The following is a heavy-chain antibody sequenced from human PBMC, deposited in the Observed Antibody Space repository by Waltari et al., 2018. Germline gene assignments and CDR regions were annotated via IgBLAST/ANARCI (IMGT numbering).Heavy chain of an antibody. J-gene: IGHJ4*02. D-gene: IGHD3-22*01. Sequence: QVQLQQWGAGLLKPSETLSLTCAVYGGSFSGYYWSWIRQPPGKGLEWIGEINEGGRTNNNPSRKSRVTISVDTSKNQFSLKLTSVNDADTAVYYCARPGYYDSSGPADYWGQGTLVTVSS. V-gene: IGHV4-34*01. CDR1: GGSFSGYY. CDR2: INEGGRT. CDR3: ARPGYYDSSGPADY.